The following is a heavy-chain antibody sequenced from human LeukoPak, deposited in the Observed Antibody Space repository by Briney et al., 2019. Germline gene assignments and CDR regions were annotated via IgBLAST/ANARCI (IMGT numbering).Heavy chain of an antibody. CDR3: ARGGEWELLGGDYFDD. CDR1: GGSISSYY. Sequence: SETLSLTCTVSGGSISSYYWSWIRQPPGKGLEWIGYIYYSGSTNYNPSLKSRVTISVDTSKNQFSLKLSSVTAADTAVYYSARGGEWELLGGDYFDDWGQGTLVTVSS. V-gene: IGHV4-59*01. D-gene: IGHD1-26*01. J-gene: IGHJ4*02. CDR2: IYYSGST.